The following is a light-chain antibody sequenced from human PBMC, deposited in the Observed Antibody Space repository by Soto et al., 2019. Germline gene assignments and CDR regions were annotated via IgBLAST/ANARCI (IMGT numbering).Light chain of an antibody. CDR2: GAS. CDR1: QSVSSSY. J-gene: IGKJ4*01. V-gene: IGKV3-20*01. Sequence: EIVLTQSPGTLSLSPGERATLSCRASQSVSSSYLAWYQQKPGQAPRLLIYGASSRATGIPDRFSGSGSGTDFTLTISSLQPEDFAVYYCQQDYNLLTFGGGTKVDIK. CDR3: QQDYNLLT.